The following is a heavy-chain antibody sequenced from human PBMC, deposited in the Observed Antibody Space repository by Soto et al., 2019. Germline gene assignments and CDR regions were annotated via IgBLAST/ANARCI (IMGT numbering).Heavy chain of an antibody. V-gene: IGHV3-7*01. J-gene: IGHJ6*02. CDR3: ARCNGNYYYVHYV. CDR1: YY. CDR2: IKPDGSEQ. D-gene: IGHD3-22*01. Sequence: YYITSAREAKGKGPEWVANIKPDGSEQYYVDSVKGRFTISRDNANNSLYLQMNSLRAEHTAVYFCARCNGNYYYVHYVRGRGTSVPVSS.